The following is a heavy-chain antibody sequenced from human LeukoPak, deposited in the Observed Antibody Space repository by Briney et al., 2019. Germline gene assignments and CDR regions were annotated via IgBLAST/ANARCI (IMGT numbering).Heavy chain of an antibody. D-gene: IGHD2-21*02. Sequence: GGSLRLSCAASGFKFSSYSMNWVRQAPGKGLEWVSFVSSSSSYIYYADSVKGRFTISRDNARNSLYLQMNSLRAEDTAVYYCARPAYCGGNCYYFPDYWGQGTLVTVSS. V-gene: IGHV3-21*01. J-gene: IGHJ4*02. CDR3: ARPAYCGGNCYYFPDY. CDR1: GFKFSSYS. CDR2: VSSSSSYI.